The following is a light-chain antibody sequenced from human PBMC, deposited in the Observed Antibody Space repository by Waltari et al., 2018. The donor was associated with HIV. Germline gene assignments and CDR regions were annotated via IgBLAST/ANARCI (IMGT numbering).Light chain of an antibody. V-gene: IGLV3-1*01. CDR2: QDT. CDR1: KLGESY. Sequence: SYELTQPPSVTATPEQTACITCAGDKLGESYERWYQQKPGQSPVLVIYQDTRRPSRIPERFSGSNSGNTATLTISGTQAMDEADYYCQTWDTTTVVFGGGTKLTVL. CDR3: QTWDTTTVV. J-gene: IGLJ2*01.